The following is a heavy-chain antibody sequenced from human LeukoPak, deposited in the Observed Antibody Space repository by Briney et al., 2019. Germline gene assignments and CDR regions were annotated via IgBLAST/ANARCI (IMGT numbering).Heavy chain of an antibody. CDR2: ISYDGSNK. D-gene: IGHD6-13*01. CDR1: GFTFSSYG. Sequence: GGSLRLSCAASGFTFSSYGMHWVRQAPGKGLEWVAVISYDGSNKYYADSVKGRFTISRDNSKNTLYLQMNSLRAEDTAVYHCAKDVPGIAAAGANWFDPWGQGTLVTVSS. CDR3: AKDVPGIAAAGANWFDP. V-gene: IGHV3-30*18. J-gene: IGHJ5*02.